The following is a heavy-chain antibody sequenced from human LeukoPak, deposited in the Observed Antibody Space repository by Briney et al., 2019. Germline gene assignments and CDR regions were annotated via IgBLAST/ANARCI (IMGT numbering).Heavy chain of an antibody. CDR3: TTDRMIYATNWAVSWFDP. J-gene: IGHJ5*02. D-gene: IGHD2-8*01. CDR2: IKSKTDGGTT. CDR1: GFTFNHAW. Sequence: GGSLRLSCAASGFTFNHAWMSWVRQAPGKGLEWVGRIKSKTDGGTTDYAAPVKGRFTISRDDSKNTLYLQMNSLKTEDTAVYYCTTDRMIYATNWAVSWFDPWGQGTLVTVSS. V-gene: IGHV3-15*01.